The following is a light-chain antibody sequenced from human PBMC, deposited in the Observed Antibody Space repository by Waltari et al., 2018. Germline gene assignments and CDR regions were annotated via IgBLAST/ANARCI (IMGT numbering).Light chain of an antibody. CDR2: STN. CDR3: VLYLPSGIWV. J-gene: IGLJ3*02. Sequence: QTVVTQEPSFSVSPGGTVTLTCALSSGSVSTRFSPGWYQQTPGQPPRTIIYSTNTRSSGVPDRFSGSIRGSKAALTITGAQADDESDYYGVLYLPSGIWVFGGGTKLTVL. V-gene: IGLV8-61*01. CDR1: SGSVSTRFS.